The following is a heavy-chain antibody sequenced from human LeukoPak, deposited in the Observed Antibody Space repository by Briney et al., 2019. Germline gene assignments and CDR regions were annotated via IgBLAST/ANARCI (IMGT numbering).Heavy chain of an antibody. V-gene: IGHV3-23*01. J-gene: IGHJ4*02. CDR1: GFTFSSYA. CDR2: ISGSGGST. Sequence: GGSLRLSCAASGFTFSSYAMSWVRQAPGKGLEWVSAISGSGGSTYYADSVKGRFTISRDNSKNTLYLQMNSLRAEDTAVYYCAKDLYSSSWYSCLGYWGQGTLVTVSS. CDR3: AKDLYSSSWYSCLGY. D-gene: IGHD6-13*01.